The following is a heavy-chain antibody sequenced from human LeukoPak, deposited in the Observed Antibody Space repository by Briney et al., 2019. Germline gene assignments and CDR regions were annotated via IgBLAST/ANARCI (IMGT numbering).Heavy chain of an antibody. CDR3: ARLRAIPYHYYYTDV. D-gene: IGHD2-21*01. Sequence: SETLSLTCTVSGGSISSSSYYWGWIRQPPGKGLEWIGSIYYSGSTYYNPSLKSRVTISVDTSKNQFSLKLSSVTAADTAVYYCARLRAIPYHYYYTDVWGKGTTVTVSS. J-gene: IGHJ6*03. CDR2: IYYSGST. V-gene: IGHV4-39*01. CDR1: GGSISSSSYY.